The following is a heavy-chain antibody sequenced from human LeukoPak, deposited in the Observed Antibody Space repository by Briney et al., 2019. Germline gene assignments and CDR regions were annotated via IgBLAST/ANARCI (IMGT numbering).Heavy chain of an antibody. CDR1: GFTFSSYE. D-gene: IGHD3-10*02. V-gene: IGHV3-48*03. CDR2: ISSSGSTI. CDR3: AELGITTIGGV. J-gene: IGHJ6*04. Sequence: GGSLRLSCAASGFTFSSYEMNWVRQAPGKGLEWVSYISSSGSTIYYADSVKGRFAISRDNAKNSLYLQMNSLRAEDTAVYYCAELGITTIGGVWGKGTTVTISS.